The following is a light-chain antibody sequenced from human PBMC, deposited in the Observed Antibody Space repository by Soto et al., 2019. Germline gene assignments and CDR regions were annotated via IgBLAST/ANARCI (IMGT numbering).Light chain of an antibody. Sequence: QSALTQPRSVSGPPGQSVSISCSGPSSDVGTYNYVSWYQQHPGKAPKLMIYDVSKRPSGVPDRFSGSKSGNTTPLTISGRQAEDEADDYCCSYAGGYTHAVFGGGTKVTVL. J-gene: IGLJ2*01. CDR3: CSYAGGYTHAV. CDR2: DVS. V-gene: IGLV2-11*01. CDR1: SSDVGTYNY.